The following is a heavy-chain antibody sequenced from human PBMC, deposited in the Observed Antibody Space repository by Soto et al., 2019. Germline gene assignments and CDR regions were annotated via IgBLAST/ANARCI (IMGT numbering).Heavy chain of an antibody. CDR3: AARFDAQKTIP. J-gene: IGHJ5*02. D-gene: IGHD3-9*01. CDR1: GGSVSSSNW. V-gene: IGHV4-4*02. CDR2: IYHSGST. Sequence: QVQLQESGPGLVKPSGTLSLTCAVSGGSVSSSNWWSWVRQPPGKGLEWIGEIYHSGSTNYNPSLKMRVTVSLDKSTNQFSLKLSSVTAADTAVYYCAARFDAQKTIPWGQGALVTVSS.